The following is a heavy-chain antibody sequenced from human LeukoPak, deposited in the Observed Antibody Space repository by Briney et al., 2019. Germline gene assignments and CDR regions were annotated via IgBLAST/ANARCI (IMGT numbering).Heavy chain of an antibody. Sequence: AGGSLRLSCAASDSTFSSFSMRWVRQAPGKGLFWVAAISSRSAHIYYADSVKGRFTISRDNAKKSLYLEMNNLRADGTAVYYCARDRSTSRYYHGMDVWGPGTTVIVSS. D-gene: IGHD2-2*01. CDR3: ARDRSTSRYYHGMDV. CDR2: ISSRSAHI. CDR1: DSTFSSFS. J-gene: IGHJ6*02. V-gene: IGHV3-21*01.